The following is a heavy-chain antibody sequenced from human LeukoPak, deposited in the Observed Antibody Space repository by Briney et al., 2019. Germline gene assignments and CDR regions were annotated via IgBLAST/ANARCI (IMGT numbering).Heavy chain of an antibody. Sequence: PGGSLRLSCAASGFTFSSFWMSWVRQAPGKGLEWVANIKQDGSEKYYVDSVKGRFTISRDNAKNSLYLQMNSLRAEDTAVYYCARAGYCSSASCYGGDYFYYMDVWGKGTTVTVSS. D-gene: IGHD2-2*03. CDR3: ARAGYCSSASCYGGDYFYYMDV. CDR2: IKQDGSEK. V-gene: IGHV3-7*04. CDR1: GFTFSSFW. J-gene: IGHJ6*03.